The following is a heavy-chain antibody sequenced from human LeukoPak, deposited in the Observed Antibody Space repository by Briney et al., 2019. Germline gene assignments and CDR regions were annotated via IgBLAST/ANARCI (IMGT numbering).Heavy chain of an antibody. J-gene: IGHJ4*02. CDR3: ARGYFPYYFDY. CDR2: IYYSGST. CDR1: GGSISGYY. Sequence: PSETLSLTCTVSGGSISGYYWSWIRQPPGKGLEWIGYIYYSGSTNYNPSLKSRVTISVDTSKNQFSLKLSSVTAADTAVYYCARGYFPYYFDYWGQGTLVTVSS. D-gene: IGHD2/OR15-2a*01. V-gene: IGHV4-59*01.